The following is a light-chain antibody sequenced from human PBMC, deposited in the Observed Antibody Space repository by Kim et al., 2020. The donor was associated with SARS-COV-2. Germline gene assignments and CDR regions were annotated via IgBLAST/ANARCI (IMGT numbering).Light chain of an antibody. CDR1: SLRSYY. Sequence: SSELTQDPAVSVALGQTVRITCQGDSLRSYYASWYQQKPGQAPVLVIYGKNNRPSGIPDRFSGSSSGHTASLTITGAQADDEADYYCNYRDSSGKDVVFG. CDR2: GKN. J-gene: IGLJ2*01. V-gene: IGLV3-19*01. CDR3: NYRDSSGKDVV.